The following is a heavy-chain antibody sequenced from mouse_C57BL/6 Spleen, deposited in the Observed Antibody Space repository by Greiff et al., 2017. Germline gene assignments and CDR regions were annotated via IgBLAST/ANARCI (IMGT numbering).Heavy chain of an antibody. CDR1: GFSFSSYA. Sequence: EVKLVESGGGLVKPGGSLTLSCAASGFSFSSYAMSWVRQTPPKRPQWFATISDGGSYPYYPATVKGRFTISRDNAKNNLYLRKSHLESEETAMYYCARGLGPYYFDYWGQGTTLTVSS. V-gene: IGHV5-4*03. J-gene: IGHJ2*01. D-gene: IGHD4-1*01. CDR2: ISDGGSYP. CDR3: ARGLGPYYFDY.